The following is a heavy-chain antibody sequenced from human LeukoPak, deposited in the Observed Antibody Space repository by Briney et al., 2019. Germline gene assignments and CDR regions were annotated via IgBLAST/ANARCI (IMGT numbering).Heavy chain of an antibody. CDR3: ARTPYYDILTGYSLGAFDI. Sequence: ASVKVSCKASGYTFTGYYIHWVRQAPGQGLEWMGWINPNSGGTNYAQKFQGRVTMTRDTPTSTVYMELSSLRSEDTAVYYCARTPYYDILTGYSLGAFDIWGQGTMVTVSS. V-gene: IGHV1-2*02. CDR1: GYTFTGYY. CDR2: INPNSGGT. J-gene: IGHJ3*02. D-gene: IGHD3-9*01.